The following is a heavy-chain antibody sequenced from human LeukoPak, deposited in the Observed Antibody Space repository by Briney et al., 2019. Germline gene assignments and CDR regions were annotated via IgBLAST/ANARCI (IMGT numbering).Heavy chain of an antibody. CDR3: ARVKRGGAFDI. CDR2: IGTAGDT. V-gene: IGHV3-13*01. Sequence: GGSLRLSCAASGFTFSSYDMHWVRQATGKGLEWVSAIGTAGDTYYPGSVKGRFTISRENAKNSLYLQMNSLRAGDTAVYYCARVKRGGAFDIWGQGTMVTVSS. J-gene: IGHJ3*02. D-gene: IGHD2-15*01. CDR1: GFTFSSYD.